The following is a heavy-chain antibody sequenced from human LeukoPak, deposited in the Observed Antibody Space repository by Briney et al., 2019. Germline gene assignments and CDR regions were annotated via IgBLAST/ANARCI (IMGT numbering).Heavy chain of an antibody. CDR3: ARVAGGDWYYFDL. CDR2: INLNSGGT. Sequence: GASVKVSCKASGYTFTPYYMHWVRQAPGQGLEWMGWINLNSGGTNYAQKFQGRVTMTRDTSISAAYMDLSRLGSDDTAVYYCARVAGGDWYYFDLWGQGTLVTVSS. V-gene: IGHV1-2*02. CDR1: GYTFTPYY. J-gene: IGHJ4*02. D-gene: IGHD2-21*02.